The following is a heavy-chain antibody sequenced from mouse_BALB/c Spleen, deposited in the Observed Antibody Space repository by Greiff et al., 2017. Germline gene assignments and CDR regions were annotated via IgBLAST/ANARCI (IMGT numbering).Heavy chain of an antibody. CDR1: GFTFSSYA. D-gene: IGHD1-1*02. CDR2: ISSGGSYT. J-gene: IGHJ2*01. V-gene: IGHV5-9-3*01. CDR3: ARHGNYFDN. Sequence: EVKVEESGGGLVKPGGSLKLSCAASGFTFSSYAMSWVRQTPEKRLEWVATISSGGSYTYYPDSVKGRFTISRDNAKNTLYLQMSSLRSEDTAMYYCARHGNYFDNWGQGTTLTVSS.